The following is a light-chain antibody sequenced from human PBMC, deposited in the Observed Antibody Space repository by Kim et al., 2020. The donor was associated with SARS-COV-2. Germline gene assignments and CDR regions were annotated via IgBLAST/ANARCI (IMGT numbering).Light chain of an antibody. V-gene: IGKV1-33*01. CDR2: DAS. Sequence: SASVGDRVTITCQASQDISNYLNWYQQKPGKAPQLLIYDASNWETGVPSRFSGSGSGTDFTFTISSLQPEDIATYYCQQYDNLPYTFGQGTKLEI. CDR1: QDISNY. CDR3: QQYDNLPYT. J-gene: IGKJ2*01.